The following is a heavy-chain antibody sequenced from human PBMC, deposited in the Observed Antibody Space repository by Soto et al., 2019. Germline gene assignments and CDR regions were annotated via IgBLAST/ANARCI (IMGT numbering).Heavy chain of an antibody. J-gene: IGHJ4*02. Sequence: SETLSLTCTVSGGSISSYYWSWIRQPPGKGLEWIGYIYYSGSTNYNPSLKSRVTISVDTSKNQFSLRLISVTAADTAKYFCAREGNLGRWLQPLDFWGQGTLVTVS. CDR3: AREGNLGRWLQPLDF. CDR1: GGSISSYY. CDR2: IYYSGST. D-gene: IGHD5-12*01. V-gene: IGHV4-59*01.